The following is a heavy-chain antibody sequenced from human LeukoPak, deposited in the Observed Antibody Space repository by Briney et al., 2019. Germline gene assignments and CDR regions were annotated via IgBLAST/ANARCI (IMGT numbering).Heavy chain of an antibody. D-gene: IGHD3-10*01. CDR2: IRYDGSNK. Sequence: PGGSLRLSCAASGFTFSSYGMHWVRQAPGKGLEWVAFIRYDGSNKHYADSVKGRFTISRDNSKNTLYLQMNSLRAEDTAVYYCAKFAGYGSGSYPSQDYYYYGMDVWGQGTTVTVSS. V-gene: IGHV3-30*02. CDR1: GFTFSSYG. CDR3: AKFAGYGSGSYPSQDYYYYGMDV. J-gene: IGHJ6*02.